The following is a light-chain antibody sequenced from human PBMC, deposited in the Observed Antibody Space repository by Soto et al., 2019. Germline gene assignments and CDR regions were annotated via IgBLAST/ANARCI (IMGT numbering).Light chain of an antibody. J-gene: IGKJ1*01. CDR3: QQYDSARWT. V-gene: IGKV3-20*01. CDR1: QSVSSSF. Sequence: EIVLTQSPGTLSLSPGERATLSCRASQSVSSSFLAWYQQKPGQAPRLLIYGASTRATGIPDRFSGSGSGTHFTLTISRLEPEDYAVYYCQQYDSARWTFGQGTKVESK. CDR2: GAS.